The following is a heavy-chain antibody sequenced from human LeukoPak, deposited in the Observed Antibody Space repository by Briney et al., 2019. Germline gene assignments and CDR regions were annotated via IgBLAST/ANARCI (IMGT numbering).Heavy chain of an antibody. D-gene: IGHD3-9*01. CDR2: IDPSDSYT. J-gene: IGHJ4*02. CDR3: AKLRYFATPSDFDY. CDR1: GYSFTSYW. Sequence: GESLKISCKGSGYSFTSYWISWVRQMPWKVLEWMGRIDPSDSYTNYSPSFQGHVTISADKSISTAYLQWSSLKASDTAMYYCAKLRYFATPSDFDYWGQGTLVTVSS. V-gene: IGHV5-10-1*01.